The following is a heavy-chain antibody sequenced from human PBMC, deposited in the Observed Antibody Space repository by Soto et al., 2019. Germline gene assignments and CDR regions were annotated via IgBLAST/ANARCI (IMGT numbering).Heavy chain of an antibody. CDR2: INHSGST. CDR3: ARIFRQWLVDY. V-gene: IGHV4-34*01. J-gene: IGHJ4*02. D-gene: IGHD6-19*01. Sequence: LSLTCAVYGGSFSGYYWSWIRQPPGKGLEWIGEINHSGSTNYNPSLKSRVTISVDTSKNQFSLKLSSVTAADTAVYYCARIFRQWLVDYWGQGTLVTVSS. CDR1: GGSFSGYY.